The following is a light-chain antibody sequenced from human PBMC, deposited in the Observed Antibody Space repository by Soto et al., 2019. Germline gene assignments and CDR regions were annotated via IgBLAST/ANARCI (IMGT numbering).Light chain of an antibody. CDR1: HSVTTY. Sequence: EFVLTQSPATLSLSPGERATLSCRASHSVTTYLAWYQQKPGQAPRLLIYDVSTRATGIPARFSGSGSGTCFTLTISRLEPEGFAVYYCRQRGIFRGGTKVEIK. J-gene: IGKJ4*01. CDR3: RQRGI. V-gene: IGKV3-11*01. CDR2: DVS.